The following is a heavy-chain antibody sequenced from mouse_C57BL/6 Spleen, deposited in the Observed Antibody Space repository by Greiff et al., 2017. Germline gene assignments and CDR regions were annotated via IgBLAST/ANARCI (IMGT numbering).Heavy chain of an antibody. CDR2: ISSGSSTI. D-gene: IGHD2-10*02. CDR3: ARRYGYAMDY. CDR1: GFTFSDYG. Sequence: DVKLQESGGGLVKPGGSLKLSCAASGFTFSDYGMHWVRQAPEKGLEWVAYISSGSSTIYYADTVKGRFTISRDNAKNTLFLQMTSLRSEDTAMYYCARRYGYAMDYWGQGTSVTVSS. V-gene: IGHV5-17*01. J-gene: IGHJ4*01.